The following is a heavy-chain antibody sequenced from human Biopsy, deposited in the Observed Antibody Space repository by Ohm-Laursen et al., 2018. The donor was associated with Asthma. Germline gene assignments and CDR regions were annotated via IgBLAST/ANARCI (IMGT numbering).Heavy chain of an antibody. CDR1: GGTISSYA. Sequence: VKISCKASGGTISSYAISWVRQAPGQGLEWMGGIIPIFGTANYAQKFQGRVTITADESTSAAYMELSSLRSEDTAVYYCARDPHNSYLASLRTKFNYYYYGMDVWGQGTTVTVSS. V-gene: IGHV1-69*13. J-gene: IGHJ6*02. CDR3: ARDPHNSYLASLRTKFNYYYYGMDV. D-gene: IGHD1-7*01. CDR2: IIPIFGTA.